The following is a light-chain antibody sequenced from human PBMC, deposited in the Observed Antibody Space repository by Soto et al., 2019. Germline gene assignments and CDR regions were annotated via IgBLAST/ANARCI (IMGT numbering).Light chain of an antibody. CDR3: QQYKNWPPLT. CDR1: QSVSYN. CDR2: GAF. Sequence: EIVMTQSPATLSVSPGERATLSCRASQSVSYNLAWYQQKPGQGPRLLIYGAFTRATGIPARFSGSGSGTEFTITISRLQSEDFAVYYCQQYKNWPPLTFGGGTKVEIK. J-gene: IGKJ4*01. V-gene: IGKV3-15*01.